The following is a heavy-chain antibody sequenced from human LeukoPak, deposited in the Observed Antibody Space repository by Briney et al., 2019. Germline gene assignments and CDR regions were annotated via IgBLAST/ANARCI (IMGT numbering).Heavy chain of an antibody. CDR1: GYIFTNYY. J-gene: IGHJ3*02. V-gene: IGHV1-46*01. Sequence: ASVKVSCXASGYIFTNYYMHWVRQAPGQGLEWMGKINPSGDSTNSAQKFQGRVSMTRDTSASTVYMEVSSLRSEDTAVYYCARAYDFRDAFDIWGQGTMVTVSS. D-gene: IGHD3-3*01. CDR2: INPSGDST. CDR3: ARAYDFRDAFDI.